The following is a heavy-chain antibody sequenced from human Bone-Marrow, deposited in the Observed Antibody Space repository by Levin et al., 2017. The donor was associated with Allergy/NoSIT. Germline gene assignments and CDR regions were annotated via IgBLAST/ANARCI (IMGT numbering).Heavy chain of an antibody. CDR1: GFTFSSYA. D-gene: IGHD5-24*01. J-gene: IGHJ4*02. Sequence: TGGSLRLSCAASGFTFSSYAMSWVRQAPGKGLEWVSAISGSGGSTYYADSVKGRFTISRDNSKNTLYLQMNSLRAEDTAVYYCAKDRRWLQLSRRTLYFDYWGQGTLVTVSS. V-gene: IGHV3-23*01. CDR3: AKDRRWLQLSRRTLYFDY. CDR2: ISGSGGST.